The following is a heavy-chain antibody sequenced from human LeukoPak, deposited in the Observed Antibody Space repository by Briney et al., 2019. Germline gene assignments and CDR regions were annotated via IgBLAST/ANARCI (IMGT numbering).Heavy chain of an antibody. CDR3: AKESTWTGTDTNYFDY. V-gene: IGHV3-30*18. J-gene: IGHJ4*02. D-gene: IGHD3/OR15-3a*01. CDR1: GFTFSNYG. Sequence: PGGSLRLSCAASGFTFSNYGMHWVRQAPGKGLERVAVISNDGTNKYYADSVKGRFTFSRHNSKTTLYLQMNSLRTEDTAVYYCAKESTWTGTDTNYFDYWGQGALVTVSS. CDR2: ISNDGTNK.